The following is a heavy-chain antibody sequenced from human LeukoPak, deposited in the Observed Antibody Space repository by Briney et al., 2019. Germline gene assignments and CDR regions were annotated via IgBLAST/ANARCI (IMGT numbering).Heavy chain of an antibody. CDR1: GDSISSYY. CDR3: ARHAEIVVVPAAHFDY. D-gene: IGHD2-2*01. J-gene: IGHJ4*02. CDR2: IYYSGST. V-gene: IGHV4-59*08. Sequence: PSETLSLTCTVSGDSISSYYWSWLRQPPGKGLEGLGYIYYSGSTNYNPSLKSRVTISVDTSKNQFSLKLSSVTAADTAVYYCARHAEIVVVPAAHFDYWGQGTLVTVSA.